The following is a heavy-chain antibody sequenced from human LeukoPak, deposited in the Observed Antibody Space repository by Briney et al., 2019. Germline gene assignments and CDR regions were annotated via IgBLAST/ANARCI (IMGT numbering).Heavy chain of an antibody. D-gene: IGHD3-16*02. CDR1: GDSVSSNSAA. V-gene: IGHV6-1*01. J-gene: IGHJ4*02. CDR3: ARGDRWYFDY. Sequence: QTLSLTCVISGDSVSSNSAAWNWIRQSPSRGLEWLGRTYYRSKWYNDYAVSVNSRITINPDTSKNQFSLHLNSVTPDDTAVYFCARGDRWYFDYWGQGSLVTVSS. CDR2: TYYRSKWYN.